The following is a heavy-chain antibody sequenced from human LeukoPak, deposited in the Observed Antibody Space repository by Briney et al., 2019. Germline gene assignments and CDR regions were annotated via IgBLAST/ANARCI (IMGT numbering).Heavy chain of an antibody. CDR3: ARDHLDGGDCVLRPIPFDP. J-gene: IGHJ5*02. Sequence: VASVKVSCKASGGTFSSYAISWVRQAPGQGLEWMGGIIPIFGTANYAQKFQGRVTITADESTSTAYMELSSLRSEDTAVYYCARDHLDGGDCVLRPIPFDPWGQGTLVTVSS. CDR2: IIPIFGTA. D-gene: IGHD2-21*02. CDR1: GGTFSSYA. V-gene: IGHV1-69*13.